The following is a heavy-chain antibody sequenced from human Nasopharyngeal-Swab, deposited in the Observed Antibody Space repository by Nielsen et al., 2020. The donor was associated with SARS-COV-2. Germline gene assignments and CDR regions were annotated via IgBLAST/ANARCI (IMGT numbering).Heavy chain of an antibody. D-gene: IGHD1-26*01. CDR2: FDPEDGET. J-gene: IGHJ5*02. V-gene: IGHV1-24*01. CDR1: GYTLTELS. Sequence: ASVKVSCKVSGYTLTELSMHCVRQAPGKGLEWMGGFDPEDGETIYAQKFQGRVTMTEDTYTDTAYMELSSLRSEDTAVYYCATGPAVGATPWFDPWGQGTLVTVSS. CDR3: ATGPAVGATPWFDP.